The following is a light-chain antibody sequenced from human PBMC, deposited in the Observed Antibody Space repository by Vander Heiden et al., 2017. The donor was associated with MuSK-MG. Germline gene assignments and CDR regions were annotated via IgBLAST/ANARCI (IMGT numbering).Light chain of an antibody. V-gene: IGKV2-28*01. CDR3: RQSLQTPLT. CDR2: LGS. J-gene: IGKJ4*01. Sequence: DIVMTQSPLSLPVTPGEPASISCRSSQSLLHSNGYNYLDWYLQKPGQSPQLLIYLGSNRASGVPDRFSGSGSGTDFTLKISRVEADDVGVYYCRQSLQTPLTFGGGTKVEIQ. CDR1: QSLLHSNGYNY.